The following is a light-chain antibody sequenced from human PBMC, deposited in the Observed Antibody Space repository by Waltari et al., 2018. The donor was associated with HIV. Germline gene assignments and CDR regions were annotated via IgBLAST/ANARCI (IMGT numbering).Light chain of an antibody. CDR1: SSDVGNSNY. V-gene: IGLV2-11*01. CDR2: DVI. J-gene: IGLJ2*01. CDR3: CSYAGSYTYVI. Sequence: QSALTQPRSVSGSPGQSVTISCTGTSSDVGNSNYVSWYQKYPGKAPKVMIYDVIKRPAGVPDRFSGSKSGNTASLTISGLQAEDEADYYCCSYAGSYTYVIFGGGTKLTVL.